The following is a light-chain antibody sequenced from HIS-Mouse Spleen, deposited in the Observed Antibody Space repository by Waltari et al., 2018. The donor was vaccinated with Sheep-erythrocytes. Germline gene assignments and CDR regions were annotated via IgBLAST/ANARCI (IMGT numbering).Light chain of an antibody. CDR2: GAS. Sequence: DIVLTQSPGTLSLSPGERATISCRASQSVSSSYLAWYQQKPGQAPRLLIYGASSRATGIPDRFSGSGSGTDFTLTISRLEPEDFAVYYCQQYGSSLRTFGQGTKVEIK. CDR1: QSVSSSY. J-gene: IGKJ1*01. V-gene: IGKV3-20*01. CDR3: QQYGSSLRT.